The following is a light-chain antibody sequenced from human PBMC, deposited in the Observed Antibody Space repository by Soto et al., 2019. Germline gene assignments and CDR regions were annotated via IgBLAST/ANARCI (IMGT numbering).Light chain of an antibody. V-gene: IGKV1-6*01. CDR2: GTF. J-gene: IGKJ1*01. CDR1: QDIRTE. CDR3: LQDFKYPRT. Sequence: AIQMTQSPSSLSASVGDRVTITCRASQDIRTELGWYQQKPGKAPRLLIYGTFSLQSGVSSRFSGSGSGTDFTLTISSLQPDDFATYYCLQDFKYPRTFGQGTKVDIK.